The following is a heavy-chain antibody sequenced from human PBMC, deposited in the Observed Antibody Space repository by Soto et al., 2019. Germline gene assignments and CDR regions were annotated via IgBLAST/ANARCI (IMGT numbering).Heavy chain of an antibody. D-gene: IGHD6-6*01. Sequence: SVKVSCKASAGTFSSYAISWVRQAPGQGLEWMGGIIPIFGTANSAQKFQGRVTITADKSTSTAYMELSSLRSEDTAVYYCARTYSSSSWERFDYWGQGTQVTVSP. V-gene: IGHV1-69*06. CDR3: ARTYSSSSWERFDY. J-gene: IGHJ4*02. CDR1: AGTFSSYA. CDR2: IIPIFGTA.